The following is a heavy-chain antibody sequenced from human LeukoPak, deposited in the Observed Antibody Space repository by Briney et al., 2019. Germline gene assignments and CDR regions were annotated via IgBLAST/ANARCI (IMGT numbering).Heavy chain of an antibody. CDR1: GFSLRTSGMC. V-gene: IGHV2-70*11. D-gene: IGHD5-12*01. Sequence: SGPTLVNPTQTLTLTCTFSGFSLRTSGMCVSWIRQPPGKALEWLARIDWDDVKYYSTSLKTRLTISKDTSKNQVVLAMTNMDPVDTATYYCARIWLTRSYYFDYWGQGTLVTVSS. J-gene: IGHJ4*02. CDR2: IDWDDVK. CDR3: ARIWLTRSYYFDY.